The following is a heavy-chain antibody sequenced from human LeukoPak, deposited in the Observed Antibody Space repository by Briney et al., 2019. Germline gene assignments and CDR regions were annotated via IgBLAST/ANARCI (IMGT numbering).Heavy chain of an antibody. V-gene: IGHV1-69*06. Sequence: SVKVSCKASGGTFTSYAISWVRHAPGQGLGWMGGIIPIFGTANYAQKFQGRVTITADKSTSTDYMELSTLRYEDTAVYCCARGGIAVARAYDWFDPWGQGTLVTVSS. D-gene: IGHD6-19*01. CDR1: GGTFTSYA. CDR2: IIPIFGTA. J-gene: IGHJ5*02. CDR3: ARGGIAVARAYDWFDP.